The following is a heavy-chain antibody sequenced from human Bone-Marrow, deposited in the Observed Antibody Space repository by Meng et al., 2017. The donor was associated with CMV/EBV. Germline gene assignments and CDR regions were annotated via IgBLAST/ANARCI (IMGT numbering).Heavy chain of an antibody. CDR3: ASPWEPTDYAFDI. Sequence: GGSLRLSCAASGFTVSSNYMSWVRQAPGKGLEWVSVIYSGGSTYYADSVKGRFTISRDNSKNSLYLQMNSLRAEDTAVYYCASPWEPTDYAFDIWGQGTMVTVSS. D-gene: IGHD1-26*01. CDR2: IYSGGST. CDR1: GFTVSSNY. J-gene: IGHJ3*02. V-gene: IGHV3-53*01.